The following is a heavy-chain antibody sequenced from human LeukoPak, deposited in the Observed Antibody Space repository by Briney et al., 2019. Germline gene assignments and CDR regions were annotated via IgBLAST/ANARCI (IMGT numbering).Heavy chain of an antibody. CDR2: INHSGST. D-gene: IGHD6-6*01. J-gene: IGHJ4*02. CDR1: GGSFSGYY. Sequence: SETLSLTCAVYGGSFSGYYWSWTRQPPGKGLEWIGEINHSGSTNYNPSLKSRVTISVDTSKNQFSLKLSSVTAADTAVYYCARDRYSSSSGLDYWGQGTLVTVSS. V-gene: IGHV4-34*01. CDR3: ARDRYSSSSGLDY.